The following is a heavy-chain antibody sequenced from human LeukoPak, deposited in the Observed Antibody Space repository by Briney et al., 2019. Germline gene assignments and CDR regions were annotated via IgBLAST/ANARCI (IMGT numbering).Heavy chain of an antibody. D-gene: IGHD5-24*01. Sequence: GGSLRLSCAASGFTFSNAWMSWVRQAPGKGLEWVGRIKSKTDGGTTDYAAPVKGRFTISRDDSKNTLYLQMKSLITEDTAVYYCTTDSARDGYNKEWGQGTLVTVSS. CDR2: IKSKTDGGTT. CDR1: GFTFSNAW. J-gene: IGHJ4*02. V-gene: IGHV3-15*01. CDR3: TTDSARDGYNKE.